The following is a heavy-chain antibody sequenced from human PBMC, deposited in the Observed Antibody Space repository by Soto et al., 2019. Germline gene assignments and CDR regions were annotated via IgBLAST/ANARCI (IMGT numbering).Heavy chain of an antibody. Sequence: LRLSCASSGFTFSDYWMNWVRQAPGKGLEWVASIKYDGAEKSYVDSVKGRFTISRDNPKNSVYLQMASLRAEDTAVYYCARDGVAPGLYFDHWGQGTPVTVSS. CDR2: IKYDGAEK. J-gene: IGHJ4*02. V-gene: IGHV3-7*05. CDR1: GFTFSDYW. D-gene: IGHD3-10*01. CDR3: ARDGVAPGLYFDH.